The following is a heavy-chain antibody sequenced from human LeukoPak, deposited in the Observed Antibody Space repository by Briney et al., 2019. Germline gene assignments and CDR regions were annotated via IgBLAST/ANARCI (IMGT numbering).Heavy chain of an antibody. CDR2: INTDATVT. CDR1: GFTFTKYW. Sequence: GGSLRLSCAASGFTFTKYWMRWVREAPEKGLESGSRINTDATVTTYADSVKGRFTVSRDNAENTMFLQMNSVRDADTAVYYCATKQWLAPPPDSWGQGTPVTVSS. V-gene: IGHV3-74*01. CDR3: ATKQWLAPPPDS. D-gene: IGHD6-19*01. J-gene: IGHJ4*02.